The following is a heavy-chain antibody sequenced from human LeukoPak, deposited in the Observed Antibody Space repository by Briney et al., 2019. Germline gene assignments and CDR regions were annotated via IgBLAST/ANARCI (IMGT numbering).Heavy chain of an antibody. Sequence: GGSLRLSCAASGFTFSSYSMNWVRQAPGKGLEWVSSISSSSSYIYYADSVKGRFTISRDNAKNSLYLQMNRLRAEDTAVYYCARSPPPDYDSSGYSYYSFDYWGQGTLVTVSS. V-gene: IGHV3-21*01. J-gene: IGHJ4*02. D-gene: IGHD3-22*01. CDR2: ISSSSSYI. CDR1: GFTFSSYS. CDR3: ARSPPPDYDSSGYSYYSFDY.